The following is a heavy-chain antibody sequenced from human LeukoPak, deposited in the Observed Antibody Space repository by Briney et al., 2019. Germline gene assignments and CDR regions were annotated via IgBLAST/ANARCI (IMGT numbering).Heavy chain of an antibody. CDR1: GGTFSSYA. D-gene: IGHD3-3*01. Sequence: SVKVSCKASGGTFSSYAISWVRQAPGQGLEWMGRIIPIFGTANYAQKFQGRVTITTDESTSTAYMELSSLRSEDTAVYYCARQDYDFWSGPLRGICYMDVWGKGTTVTVSS. CDR2: IIPIFGTA. J-gene: IGHJ6*03. CDR3: ARQDYDFWSGPLRGICYMDV. V-gene: IGHV1-69*05.